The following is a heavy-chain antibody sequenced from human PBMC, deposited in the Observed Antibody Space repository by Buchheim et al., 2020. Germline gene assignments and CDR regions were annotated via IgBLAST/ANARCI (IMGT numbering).Heavy chain of an antibody. CDR2: ISYDGSNK. V-gene: IGHV3-30*18. D-gene: IGHD7-27*01. CDR3: AKERGSNWGIHYYYYMDV. J-gene: IGHJ6*03. CDR1: GFTFSSYG. Sequence: QVQLVESGGGVVQPGRSLRLSCAASGFTFSSYGMHWVRQAPGKGLEWVAVISYDGSNKYYADSVKGRFTISRDNSKNTLYLQMNSLRAEDTAVYYCAKERGSNWGIHYYYYMDVWGKGTT.